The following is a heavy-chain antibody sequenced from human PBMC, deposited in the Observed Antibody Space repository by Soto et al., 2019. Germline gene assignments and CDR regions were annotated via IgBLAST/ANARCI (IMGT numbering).Heavy chain of an antibody. Sequence: AGFSVSTSHISWVRQAPGKGLEWVSVIYSGGATHYTDSVKGRFTISRDNSKNTLYLQMNSLRAEDTALYYCAKESYNRRTDFDYWGQGTLVTVSS. J-gene: IGHJ4*02. V-gene: IGHV3-53*01. CDR3: AKESYNRRTDFDY. CDR1: GFSVSTSH. CDR2: IYSGGAT. D-gene: IGHD3-10*01.